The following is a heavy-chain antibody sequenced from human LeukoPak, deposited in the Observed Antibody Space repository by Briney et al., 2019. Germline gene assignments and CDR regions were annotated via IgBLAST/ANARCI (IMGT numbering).Heavy chain of an antibody. J-gene: IGHJ5*02. CDR2: ITSGGTTI. V-gene: IGHV3-48*01. Sequence: PGGSLRLSCAASGFTFRTYNMNWVRQAPGKGLEWVSYITSGGTTIYYADSVKGRFTISRDNSKNTLYLQMNSLRAEDTAVYYCAKSNLMSVVVVAAWGQGTLVTVSS. D-gene: IGHD2-15*01. CDR1: GFTFRTYN. CDR3: AKSNLMSVVVVAA.